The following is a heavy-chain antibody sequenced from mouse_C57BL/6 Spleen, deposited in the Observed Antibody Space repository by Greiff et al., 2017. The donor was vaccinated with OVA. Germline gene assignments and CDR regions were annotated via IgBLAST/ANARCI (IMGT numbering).Heavy chain of an antibody. CDR2: IDPSDSYT. V-gene: IGHV1-59*01. CDR3: APSYDYDVTFAY. J-gene: IGHJ3*01. CDR1: GYTFTSYW. D-gene: IGHD2-4*01. Sequence: VQLQQPGAELVRPGTSVKLSCKASGYTFTSYWMHWVKQRPGQGLEWIGVIDPSDSYTNYNQKFKGKATLTVDTSSSTAYMQLSSLTSEDSAVYYCAPSYDYDVTFAYWGQGTLVTVSA.